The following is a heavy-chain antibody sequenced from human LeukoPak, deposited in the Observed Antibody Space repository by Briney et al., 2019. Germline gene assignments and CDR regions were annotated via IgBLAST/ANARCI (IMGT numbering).Heavy chain of an antibody. CDR3: ARDRVRYCSGGSCLSDDAFDI. D-gene: IGHD2-15*01. J-gene: IGHJ3*02. CDR2: IYHSGST. V-gene: IGHV4-59*12. Sequence: SETLSLTCTVSGGSISSYYWSWIRQPPGKGLEWIGYIYHSGSTYYNPSLKSRVTISVDRSKNQFSLKLSSVTAADTAVYYCARDRVRYCSGGSCLSDDAFDIWGQGTMVTVSS. CDR1: GGSISSYY.